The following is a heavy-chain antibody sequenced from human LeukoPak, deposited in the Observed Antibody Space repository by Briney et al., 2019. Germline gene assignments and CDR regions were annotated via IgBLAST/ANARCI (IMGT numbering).Heavy chain of an antibody. CDR1: GGSFSGYY. V-gene: IGHV4-34*01. Sequence: SETLSLTCAVYGGSFSGYYWSWIRQPPGKGLEWIGEINHSGSTNYNPSLKSRVTISVDTSKNQFSLRLSSVTAADTAVYYCARDTYYYDNGDFIDAFDIWGQGTMVTVSS. J-gene: IGHJ3*02. CDR2: INHSGST. CDR3: ARDTYYYDNGDFIDAFDI. D-gene: IGHD3-22*01.